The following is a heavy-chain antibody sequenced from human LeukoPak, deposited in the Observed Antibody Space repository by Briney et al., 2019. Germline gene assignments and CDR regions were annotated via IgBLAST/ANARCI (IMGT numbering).Heavy chain of an antibody. V-gene: IGHV4-30-4*08. CDR1: GGSISSGDYY. CDR3: AREQVATTPYFDY. CDR2: IYYSGST. D-gene: IGHD5-12*01. J-gene: IGHJ4*02. Sequence: SQTLSLTCTVSGGSISSGDYYWSWIRQPPGKGLEWIGYIYYSGSTYYNPSLKSRVTISVDTSKNQFSLKLSSVTAADTAVYYCAREQVATTPYFDYWGQGTLVTVSS.